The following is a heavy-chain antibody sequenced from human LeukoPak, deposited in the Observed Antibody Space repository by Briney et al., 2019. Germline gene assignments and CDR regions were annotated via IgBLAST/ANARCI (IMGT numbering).Heavy chain of an antibody. CDR3: ARHSPLRFLEWFFLD. Sequence: SETLSLTCTVSGGSISSYYWSWIRQPPGKGLEWIGYIYYSGSTNYNPSLKSRVTISVDTSKNQFSLKLSSVTAADTAVYYRARHSPLRFLEWFFLDWGQGTLVTVSS. CDR2: IYYSGST. V-gene: IGHV4-59*08. J-gene: IGHJ4*02. CDR1: GGSISSYY. D-gene: IGHD3-3*01.